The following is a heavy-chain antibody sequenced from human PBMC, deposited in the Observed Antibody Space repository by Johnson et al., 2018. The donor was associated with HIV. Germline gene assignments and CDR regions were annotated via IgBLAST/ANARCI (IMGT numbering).Heavy chain of an antibody. J-gene: IGHJ3*02. CDR1: GLTFSSYA. Sequence: VQLVESGGGVVQPGRSLRLSCAASGLTFSSYAMHWVRQAPGKGLEWVAVISYDGSNKYYADSVKGRFTISRDNAKNSLYVQMNSLRAEDTALYYCARGEGAFDIWGQGTMVTVSS. CDR2: ISYDGSNK. CDR3: ARGEGAFDI. V-gene: IGHV3-30-3*01.